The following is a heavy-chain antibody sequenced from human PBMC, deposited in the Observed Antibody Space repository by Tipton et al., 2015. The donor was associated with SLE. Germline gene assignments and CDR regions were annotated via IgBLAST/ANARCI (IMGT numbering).Heavy chain of an antibody. D-gene: IGHD6-13*01. V-gene: IGHV1-46*01. CDR3: ARDWDSSSWLRGDAFDI. Sequence: QLVQSGPEVKKPGASVKVSCKASGYTFTSYYMHWVRQAPGQGLEWMGVINPSGGSTTQAQKFQGRVTITRDTSASTAYMELSSLRYEHTAVYYCARDWDSSSWLRGDAFDIWGQGTMVTVSS. J-gene: IGHJ3*02. CDR2: INPSGGST. CDR1: GYTFTSYY.